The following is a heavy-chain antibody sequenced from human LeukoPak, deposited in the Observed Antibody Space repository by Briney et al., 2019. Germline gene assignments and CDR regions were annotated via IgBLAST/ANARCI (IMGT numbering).Heavy chain of an antibody. CDR2: IIPIFGTA. J-gene: IGHJ4*02. Sequence: PVKVSCKASGGTFSSYAISWVRQAPGQGLEWMGGIIPIFGTANYAQKLQGRVTMTTDTSTSTAYMELRSLRSDDTAVYYCARGGGYAQSDYWGQGTLVTVSS. CDR1: GGTFSSYA. D-gene: IGHD5-12*01. CDR3: ARGGGYAQSDY. V-gene: IGHV1-69*05.